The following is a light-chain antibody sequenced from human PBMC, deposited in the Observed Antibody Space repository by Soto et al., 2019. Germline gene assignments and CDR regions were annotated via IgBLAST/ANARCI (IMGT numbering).Light chain of an antibody. CDR2: EVS. J-gene: IGLJ2*01. CDR1: SSDVGGYNY. Sequence: QSLLTQPPSASGSPGQSVTISCTGTSSDVGGYNYVSWYQQHPGKAPKLMIYEVSKRPSGVPDRLSGSKSGNTASLTVSGLQVEDEADYYCASYTGSDTLVFGGGTKLTVL. V-gene: IGLV2-8*01. CDR3: ASYTGSDTLV.